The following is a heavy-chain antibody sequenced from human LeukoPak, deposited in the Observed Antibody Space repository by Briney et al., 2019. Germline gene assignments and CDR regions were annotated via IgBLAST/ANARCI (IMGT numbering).Heavy chain of an antibody. CDR2: IYYSGST. CDR3: ARGGRVTYYYYYMDV. J-gene: IGHJ6*03. V-gene: IGHV4-39*01. CDR1: GGSISSSSYY. Sequence: SETLSPTCTVSGGSISSSSYYWGWIRQPPGKGLEWIGSIYYSGSTYYNPSLKSRVTISVDTSKNQFSLKLSSVTAADTAVYYCARGGRVTYYYYYMDVWGKGTTVTVSS. D-gene: IGHD3-16*01.